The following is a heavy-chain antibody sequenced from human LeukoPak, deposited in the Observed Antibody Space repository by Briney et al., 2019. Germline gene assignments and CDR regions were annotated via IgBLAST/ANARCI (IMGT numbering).Heavy chain of an antibody. J-gene: IGHJ5*02. CDR1: GGSISSSSYY. V-gene: IGHV4-39*07. D-gene: IGHD6-19*01. Sequence: SETLSLTCTVSGGSISSSSYYWGWIRQPPGKGMEWIGSIYYSGSTYYNPSLKSRVTISVDTSKNQFSLKLSSVTAADTAVYYCARSSSSGWGFRFDPWGQGTLVTVSS. CDR3: ARSSSSGWGFRFDP. CDR2: IYYSGST.